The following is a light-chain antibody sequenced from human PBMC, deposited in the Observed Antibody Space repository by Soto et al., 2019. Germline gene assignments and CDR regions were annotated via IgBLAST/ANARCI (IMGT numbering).Light chain of an antibody. CDR2: GAS. Sequence: IVLTHSPATLSVSPWERSTLSFRASQSVSSKLAWYQQKPGQAPSLLIFGASTRAAGIPARFSGSGSGTEFSLTISGLQSEDFAVYFCHQYENWPKTFGQGTKVDNK. CDR3: HQYENWPKT. J-gene: IGKJ1*01. V-gene: IGKV3-15*01. CDR1: QSVSSK.